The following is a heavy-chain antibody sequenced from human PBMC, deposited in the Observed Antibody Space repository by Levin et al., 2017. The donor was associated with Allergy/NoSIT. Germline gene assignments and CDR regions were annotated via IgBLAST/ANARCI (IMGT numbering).Heavy chain of an antibody. D-gene: IGHD5-24*01. CDR2: ISYDGSNK. J-gene: IGHJ4*02. CDR1: RFTFRSYG. V-gene: IGHV3-30*18. Sequence: GGSLRLSCAASRFTFRSYGMHWVRQAPGKGLEWVAVISYDGSNKYYADSVKGRFTISRDNSKNTLSLQMNSLRPDDTAVYYCAKGGWGRDGYNSELYWGQGTMVTVSS. CDR3: AKGGWGRDGYNSELY.